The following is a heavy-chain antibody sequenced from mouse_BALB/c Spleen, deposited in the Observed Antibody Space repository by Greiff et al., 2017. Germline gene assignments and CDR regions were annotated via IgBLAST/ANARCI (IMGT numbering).Heavy chain of an antibody. V-gene: IGHV1-87*01. Sequence: VKLMESGAELARPGASVKLSCKASGYTFTSYWMQWVKQRPGQGLEWIGAIYPGDGDTRYTQKFKGKATLTADKSSSTAYMQLSSLASEDSAVYYCARFYYDYDGFDYWGQGTTLTVSS. CDR3: ARFYYDYDGFDY. CDR1: GYTFTSYW. D-gene: IGHD2-4*01. J-gene: IGHJ2*01. CDR2: IYPGDGDT.